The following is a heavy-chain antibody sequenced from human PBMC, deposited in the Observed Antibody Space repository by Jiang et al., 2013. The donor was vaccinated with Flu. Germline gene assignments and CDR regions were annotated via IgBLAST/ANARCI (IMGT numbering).Heavy chain of an antibody. CDR3: AKGADYYDSSGENDAFDI. CDR2: ISSSGSTI. Sequence: ISSSGSTIYYADSVKGRFTISRDNSKNTLYLQMNSLRAEDTAVYYCAKGADYYDSSGENDAFDIWGQGTMVTVSS. J-gene: IGHJ3*02. D-gene: IGHD3-22*01. V-gene: IGHV3-23*01.